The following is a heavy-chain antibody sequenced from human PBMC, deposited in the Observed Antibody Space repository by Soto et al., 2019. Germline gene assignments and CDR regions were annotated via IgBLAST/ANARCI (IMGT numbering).Heavy chain of an antibody. J-gene: IGHJ6*02. V-gene: IGHV6-1*01. CDR2: TYYRSKWYN. CDR1: GDSVSSNSAA. Sequence: PSQTLSLTCAISGDSVSSNSAAWNWIRQSPSRGLEWLGRTYYRSKWYNDYAVSVKSRITINPDTSKNQFSLQLSSVTPEDTAVYYCARDLAVAGQGAYYYYGMDVWGQGTRVTVSS. CDR3: ARDLAVAGQGAYYYYGMDV. D-gene: IGHD6-19*01.